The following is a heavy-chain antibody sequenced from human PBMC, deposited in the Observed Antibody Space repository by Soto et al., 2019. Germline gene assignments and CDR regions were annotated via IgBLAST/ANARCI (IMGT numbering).Heavy chain of an antibody. Sequence: QVHLVQSGVEVKEPGASVKFSCKASGYSFTGYGVSWLRQAPGQGLEGMGGISGYNGNTGYAQKFQGRVTLTTDTSMSTAYMELRSLRSDDTAVYYCARDLGREVGGSHLLDNWGQGTLVTVSS. CDR1: GYSFTGYG. V-gene: IGHV1-18*01. CDR3: ARDLGREVGGSHLLDN. CDR2: ISGYNGNT. J-gene: IGHJ4*02. D-gene: IGHD2-15*01.